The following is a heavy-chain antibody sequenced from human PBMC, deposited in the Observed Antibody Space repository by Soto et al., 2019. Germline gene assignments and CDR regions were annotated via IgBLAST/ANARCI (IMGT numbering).Heavy chain of an antibody. D-gene: IGHD1-26*01. CDR3: ARGYTEKTGGCYYYYYMAV. CDR1: GYTFTGYY. J-gene: IGHJ6*03. Sequence: GASVKVSCKASGYTFTGYYMHWVRQAPGQGLEWMGWINPNSGGTNYAQKFQGWVTMTRDTSISTAYMELSRLRSDDTAVYYCARGYTEKTGGCYYYYYMAVWGKGTTVPVSS. CDR2: INPNSGGT. V-gene: IGHV1-2*04.